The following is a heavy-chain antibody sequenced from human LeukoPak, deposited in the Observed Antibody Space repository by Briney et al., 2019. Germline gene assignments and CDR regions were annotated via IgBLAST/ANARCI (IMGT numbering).Heavy chain of an antibody. Sequence: ASETLSLTCTVSGGSISSYYWSWIRQPPGKGLEWIGYIYYSGSTNYNPSLESRVTISVDTSKNQFSLKLSSVTAADTAVYYCAREYGSGWSGAGYWGQGTLVTVSS. CDR2: IYYSGST. CDR3: AREYGSGWSGAGY. J-gene: IGHJ4*02. D-gene: IGHD6-19*01. V-gene: IGHV4-59*01. CDR1: GGSISSYY.